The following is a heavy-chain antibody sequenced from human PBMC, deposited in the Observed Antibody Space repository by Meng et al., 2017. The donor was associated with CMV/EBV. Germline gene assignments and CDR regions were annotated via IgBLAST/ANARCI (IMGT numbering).Heavy chain of an antibody. J-gene: IGHJ4*02. CDR2: ISRSSSYI. V-gene: IGHV3-21*01. Sequence: VRLVESGGGVVNPGLSRRLSCAASGFTFRSYSMNWVRQAPVKGLEWVSSISRSSSYIYYADSVKGRFTISRDNAKNSLYLQMNSLRAEDTAVYYCARGGYWGQGTLVTVSS. CDR1: GFTFRSYS. CDR3: ARGGY.